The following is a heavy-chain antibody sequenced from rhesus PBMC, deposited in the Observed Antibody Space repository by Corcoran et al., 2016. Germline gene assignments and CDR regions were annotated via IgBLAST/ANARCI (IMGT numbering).Heavy chain of an antibody. CDR3: TRSTVTIDY. CDR1: GGSISSNY. V-gene: IGHV4-147*01. CDR2: IYGGSGTT. D-gene: IGHD4-23*01. Sequence: QVQLQESGPGLVKPSETLSLTCAVSGGSISSNYWTWIRQSPGNGLEGIGYIYGGSGTTNYNPSLKSRVTISTDTSKNQFSLKLNSVTAADTAVYYCTRSTVTIDYWGQGVLVTVSS. J-gene: IGHJ4*01.